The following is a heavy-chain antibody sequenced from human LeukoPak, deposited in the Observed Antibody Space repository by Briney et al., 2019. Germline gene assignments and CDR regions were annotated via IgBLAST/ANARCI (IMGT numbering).Heavy chain of an antibody. CDR2: IKRDGSEK. CDR1: GFTFSSYW. CDR3: ARFYLRYFDWSPLDY. J-gene: IGHJ4*02. Sequence: PGGSLRLSCAASGFTFSSYWMSWVRQAPGKGLEWVANIKRDGSEKYYVDSVKGRFTISRDNAKNSLYLQMNSLRAEDTAVYYCARFYLRYFDWSPLDYWGQGTLVTVSS. V-gene: IGHV3-7*01. D-gene: IGHD3-9*01.